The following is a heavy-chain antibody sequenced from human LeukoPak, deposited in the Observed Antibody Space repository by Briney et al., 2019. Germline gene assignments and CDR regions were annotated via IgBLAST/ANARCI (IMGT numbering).Heavy chain of an antibody. Sequence: PSETLSLTCTVSGGSISSYYWSWIRQPPGKGLEWIGYIYYSGSTNYNPSLKSRVTISVDTSKNQFSLKLSSVTAADTAVYYCARAAGYSYARSYWYFDLWGRGTLVTVSS. J-gene: IGHJ2*01. CDR1: GGSISSYY. CDR3: ARAAGYSYARSYWYFDL. D-gene: IGHD5-18*01. CDR2: IYYSGST. V-gene: IGHV4-59*01.